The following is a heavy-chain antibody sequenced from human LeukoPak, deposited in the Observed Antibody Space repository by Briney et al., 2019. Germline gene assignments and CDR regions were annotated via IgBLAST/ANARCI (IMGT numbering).Heavy chain of an antibody. J-gene: IGHJ3*02. Sequence: PSETLSLTCTVSGGSISSSSYYWGWIRQPPGKGLEWIGSIYYSGSTYYSPSLKSRVTISVDTSKNQFSLKLSSVTAADTAVYYCASSYSSGWYDGYAFDIWGQGTMVTVSS. D-gene: IGHD6-19*01. CDR3: ASSYSSGWYDGYAFDI. V-gene: IGHV4-39*01. CDR1: GGSISSSSYY. CDR2: IYYSGST.